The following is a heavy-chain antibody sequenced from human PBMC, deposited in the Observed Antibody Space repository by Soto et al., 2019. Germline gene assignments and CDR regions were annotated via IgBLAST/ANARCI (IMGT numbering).Heavy chain of an antibody. V-gene: IGHV5-51*01. CDR3: ARRIVVVVADEYYFDY. J-gene: IGHJ4*02. D-gene: IGHD2-15*01. Sequence: GESLKISCKGSGYSFTSYWIGWVRQMPGKGLEWMGIIYPGDSDTRYSPSFQGQVTISADKSFSTAYLQWSSLKASDTAMYYCARRIVVVVADEYYFDYWGQGTLVTVSS. CDR1: GYSFTSYW. CDR2: IYPGDSDT.